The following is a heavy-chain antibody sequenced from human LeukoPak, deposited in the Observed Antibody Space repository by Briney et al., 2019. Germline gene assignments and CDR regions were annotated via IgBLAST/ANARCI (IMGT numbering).Heavy chain of an antibody. D-gene: IGHD3-22*01. J-gene: IGHJ4*02. V-gene: IGHV4-34*01. CDR1: GGSFSGYY. CDR2: INHSGST. Sequence: PSETLSLTCAVYGGSFSGYYWSWIRQPPGKGLEWIGEINHSGSTNYNPSLKSRVTISVDTSKNQFSLKLSSVTAADTAVYYCARRPGYYYDSSGYYLAYFDYWGQGTLVTVSS. CDR3: ARRPGYYYDSSGYYLAYFDY.